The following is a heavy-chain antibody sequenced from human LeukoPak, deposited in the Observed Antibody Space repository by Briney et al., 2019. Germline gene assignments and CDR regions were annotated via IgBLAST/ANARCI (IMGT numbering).Heavy chain of an antibody. J-gene: IGHJ4*02. CDR1: GGSISSSNW. CDR2: IYHSGST. Sequence: SETLSLTCAVSGGSISSSNWWGWVRQPPGKGLEWIGEIYHSGSTNYNPSLKSRVTISVDTSKNQFSLKLSSVTAADTAVYYCARGGDILTGYYHWGQGTLVTVSS. D-gene: IGHD3-9*01. CDR3: ARGGDILTGYYH. V-gene: IGHV4-4*02.